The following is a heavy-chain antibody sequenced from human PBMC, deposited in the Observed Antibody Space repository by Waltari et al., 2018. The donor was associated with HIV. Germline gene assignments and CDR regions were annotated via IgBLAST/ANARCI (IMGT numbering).Heavy chain of an antibody. D-gene: IGHD3-22*01. J-gene: IGHJ3*01. V-gene: IGHV3-9*01. CDR3: AKDHGGYWRRDDIYFDV. CDR2: ISYNSGSA. Sequence: EVQLVDSGGGLVLPSSYSRLSFAGPGIAIDDSPIHRVRQRPGKGLEWVSAISYNSGSAAYADSVRGRFTVSRDNSKNSVYLQMDSLRPEDTAFYFCAKDHGGYWRRDDIYFDVWGRGTKVTVSS. CDR1: GIAIDDSP.